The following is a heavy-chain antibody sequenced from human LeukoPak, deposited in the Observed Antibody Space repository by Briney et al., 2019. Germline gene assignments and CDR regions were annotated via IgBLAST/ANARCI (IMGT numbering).Heavy chain of an antibody. CDR2: IIPIFGTA. CDR3: ARFTTGVHSGYDQNNWFDP. D-gene: IGHD5-12*01. Sequence: SVKVSCEASGGTFSSYAISWVRPAPGQGLEWMGGIIPIFGTANYAQKFQGRVTITADESTSTAYMGLSSLRSEDTAVYYCARFTTGVHSGYDQNNWFDPWGQGTLVTVSS. J-gene: IGHJ5*02. CDR1: GGTFSSYA. V-gene: IGHV1-69*01.